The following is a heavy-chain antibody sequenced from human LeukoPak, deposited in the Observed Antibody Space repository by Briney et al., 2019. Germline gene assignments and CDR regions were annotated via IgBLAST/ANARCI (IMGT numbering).Heavy chain of an antibody. V-gene: IGHV3-15*01. J-gene: IGHJ1*01. CDR1: GFTFSNAW. CDR2: IKSKTDGGTT. D-gene: IGHD3-10*01. Sequence: PGGSLRLSCAASGFTFSNAWMSWVRQAPGKGLEWVGRIKSKTDGGTTDYAAPVKGRFTISRDDSKNTLYLQMNSLKTEDTAVYYCITDRMESDLYGSGWGQGTLGTVSS. CDR3: ITDRMESDLYGSG.